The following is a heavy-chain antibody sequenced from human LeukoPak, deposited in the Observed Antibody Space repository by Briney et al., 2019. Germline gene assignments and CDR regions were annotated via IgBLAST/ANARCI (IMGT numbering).Heavy chain of an antibody. Sequence: ASVKVSCKASGYTFTSYDIHWVRQATGQGLAWMGWMNPNSGNTGYAQKFQGRVTMTRNTSISTAYMELSSLRSEDTAVYYCARFMTTVTMGEDYWGQGTLVTVSS. J-gene: IGHJ4*02. D-gene: IGHD4-17*01. CDR3: ARFMTTVTMGEDY. V-gene: IGHV1-8*01. CDR1: GYTFTSYD. CDR2: MNPNSGNT.